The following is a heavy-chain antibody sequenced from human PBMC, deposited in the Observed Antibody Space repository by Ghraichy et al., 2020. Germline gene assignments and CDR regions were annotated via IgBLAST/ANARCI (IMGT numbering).Heavy chain of an antibody. CDR1: DGSISSGGYY. CDR2: IYYSGST. Sequence: SETLSLTCTVSDGSISSGGYYWSWIRQHPGKGLEWIGYIYYSGSTYYNPSLKSRVTISVDTSKNQFSLKLSSVTAADTAVYYCARRIIGELFFDYWGQVTLVTVSS. D-gene: IGHD3-10*01. J-gene: IGHJ4*02. CDR3: ARRIIGELFFDY. V-gene: IGHV4-31*03.